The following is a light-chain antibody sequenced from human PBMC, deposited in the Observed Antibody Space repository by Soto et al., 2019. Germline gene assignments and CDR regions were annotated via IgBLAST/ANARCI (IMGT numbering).Light chain of an antibody. CDR1: SSDVGGYNY. V-gene: IGLV2-14*01. CDR3: SSYTSSSTPLYV. Sequence: QSALTQPASVSGSPGQSITISCTGISSDVGGYNYVSWYQQHPGKAPKLMIYEVSNRPSGVSNRCSGSKSGNTASLTISGLQAEDEADYFCSSYTSSSTPLYVFAAGTKLTVL. CDR2: EVS. J-gene: IGLJ1*01.